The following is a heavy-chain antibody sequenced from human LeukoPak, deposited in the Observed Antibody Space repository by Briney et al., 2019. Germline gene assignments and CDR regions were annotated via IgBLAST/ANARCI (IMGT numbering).Heavy chain of an antibody. Sequence: TGGSLRPSCAASGFTLSSYSMNWVRQAPGKGLEWVSSISSSSSYIYYADSVKGRFTISRDNSKNTLYLQMNSLRAEDTAVYYCARDSGYDSVNYYYYYGMDVWGQGTTVTVSS. CDR1: GFTLSSYS. J-gene: IGHJ6*02. CDR3: ARDSGYDSVNYYYYYGMDV. CDR2: ISSSSSYI. V-gene: IGHV3-21*04. D-gene: IGHD5-12*01.